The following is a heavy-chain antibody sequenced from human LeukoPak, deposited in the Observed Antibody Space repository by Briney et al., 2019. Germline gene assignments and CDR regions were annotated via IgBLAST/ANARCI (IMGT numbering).Heavy chain of an antibody. V-gene: IGHV3-23*01. D-gene: IGHD1-7*01. J-gene: IGHJ6*03. CDR3: ARFLGELHPAYFYYYYMDV. CDR1: GFTFSSYA. CDR2: ISGSGGST. Sequence: SGGSLRLSCAASGFTFSSYAMSWVRQAPGKGLEWVSAISGSGGSTYYADSVKGRFTISRDNSKNTLYFQMNSLRAEDTAIYYCARFLGELHPAYFYYYYMDVWGKGTTVTISS.